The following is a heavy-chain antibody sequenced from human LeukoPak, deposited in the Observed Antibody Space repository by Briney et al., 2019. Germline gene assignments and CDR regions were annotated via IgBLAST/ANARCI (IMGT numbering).Heavy chain of an antibody. CDR1: GYTYTSYD. J-gene: IGHJ3*02. D-gene: IGHD3-3*01. Sequence: GASVKVSCKASGYTYTSYDINWVRQATGQGLEWMGWMNPNSDNTGYAQKFQGRVTMTRNTSTSTAYMELSSLRSEDTAVYYCARGITIFGVVVEYDAFDIWGQGTMVTVSS. CDR2: MNPNSDNT. CDR3: ARGITIFGVVVEYDAFDI. V-gene: IGHV1-8*01.